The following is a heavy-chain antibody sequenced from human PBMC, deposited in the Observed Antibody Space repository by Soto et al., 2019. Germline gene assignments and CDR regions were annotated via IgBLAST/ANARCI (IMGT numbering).Heavy chain of an antibody. D-gene: IGHD2-2*01. CDR2: TRNRAYRGTT. CDR3: ARSHCSSTSCSRYGMDV. Sequence: GGSLRLSCAASGFTLGDYAIHWVRQAPGKGLEWVGFTRNRAYRGTTEFAASVEGRFTISRDDSTSIAYLQMNSLKTEDTAVYYCARSHCSSTSCSRYGMDVWGQGTTVTVSS. CDR1: GFTLGDYA. V-gene: IGHV3-49*04. J-gene: IGHJ6*02.